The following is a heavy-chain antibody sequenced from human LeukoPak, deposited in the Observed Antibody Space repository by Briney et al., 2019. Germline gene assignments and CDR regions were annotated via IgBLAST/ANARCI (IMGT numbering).Heavy chain of an antibody. CDR1: GFTFSNAW. Sequence: GGSLRLSCAASGFTFSNAWMNWVRQAPGEGLEWVGRIKSKTDGGTTDYAAPVKGRFTISRDDSKNTLYLQMNSLRAEDTAVYYCAKTRPLDSSSWSHGDYWGQGTLVTVSS. J-gene: IGHJ4*02. D-gene: IGHD6-13*01. V-gene: IGHV3-15*07. CDR3: AKTRPLDSSSWSHGDY. CDR2: IKSKTDGGTT.